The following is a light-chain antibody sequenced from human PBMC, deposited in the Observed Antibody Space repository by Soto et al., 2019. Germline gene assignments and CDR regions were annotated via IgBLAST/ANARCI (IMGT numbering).Light chain of an antibody. CDR3: QQYKSYWT. CDR1: QSISSW. J-gene: IGKJ1*01. V-gene: IGKV1-5*01. Sequence: DIQMTQSRSPLSASVGGRVTITCRASQSISSWLAWYQQKPGKAPNLLIYDASNLESGVPSRFSGSGSGTDFTLTISSLQPDDSATYYCQQYKSYWTFGQGTKVDI. CDR2: DAS.